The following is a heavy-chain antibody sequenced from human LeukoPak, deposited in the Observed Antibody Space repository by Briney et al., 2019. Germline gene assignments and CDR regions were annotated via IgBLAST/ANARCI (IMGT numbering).Heavy chain of an antibody. J-gene: IGHJ2*01. V-gene: IGHV4-59*01. CDR2: VYYSGSI. Sequence: PSETLSLTCTVSGVSIGSYYWSWIRQPPGKGLEWVGYVYYSGSINYNPSLKSRVTISLDTAKNHFSLKLRSVTAADTAVYFCARFSGSYTWFFDLWGRGTLVTVSS. CDR3: ARFSGSYTWFFDL. CDR1: GVSIGSYY. D-gene: IGHD3-10*01.